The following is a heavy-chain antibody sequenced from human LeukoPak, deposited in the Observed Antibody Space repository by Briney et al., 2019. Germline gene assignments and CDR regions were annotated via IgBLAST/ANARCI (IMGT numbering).Heavy chain of an antibody. CDR2: INPNSGGT. V-gene: IGHV1-2*02. Sequence: ASVKVSCKASGYTFTGYYMHWVRQAPGQGLEWMGWINPNSGGTNYAQKFQGRVTMTRDTSISTAYMELSRLRSDDTAVYYCARDRKLLRYDYGMDVWGQGTTVTVSS. CDR1: GYTFTGYY. CDR3: ARDRKLLRYDYGMDV. J-gene: IGHJ6*02. D-gene: IGHD3-9*01.